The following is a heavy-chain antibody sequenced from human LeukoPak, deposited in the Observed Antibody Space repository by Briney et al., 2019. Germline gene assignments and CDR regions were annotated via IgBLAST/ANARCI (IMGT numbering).Heavy chain of an antibody. J-gene: IGHJ4*01. V-gene: IGHV4-4*07. CDR1: GGSLSNYY. CDR2: IYASGTT. D-gene: IGHD4-23*01. CDR3: ARSYGGNPMYFFDS. Sequence: SETLFLTCTVSGGSLSNYYWSWIRQPAGEGLEWIGRIYASGTTNYNPSLKSRVSISMDQSMNQVSLKLRSVTAADTAAYYCARSYGGNPMYFFDSWGHGTLVTVSS.